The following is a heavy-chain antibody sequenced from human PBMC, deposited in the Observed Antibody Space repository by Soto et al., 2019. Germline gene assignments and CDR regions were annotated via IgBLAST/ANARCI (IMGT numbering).Heavy chain of an antibody. V-gene: IGHV3-21*01. Sequence: GGSLRLSCAASGFTFSSYSMNWVRQAPGKGLEWVSSISSSSSYIYYAYSVKGRFTISRDNAKNSLYLQMNSLRAEDTAVYYCARDGSSAGYYYYMDVWGKGTTVTVSS. J-gene: IGHJ6*03. CDR1: GFTFSSYS. CDR3: ARDGSSAGYYYYMDV. CDR2: ISSSSSYI. D-gene: IGHD6-6*01.